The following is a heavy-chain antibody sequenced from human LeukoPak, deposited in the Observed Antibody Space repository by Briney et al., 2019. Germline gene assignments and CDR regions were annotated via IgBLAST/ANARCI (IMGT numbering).Heavy chain of an antibody. D-gene: IGHD4-23*01. CDR2: ISSSSSYI. CDR1: GFTFSSYS. CDR3: ARESLDYGGNPIVQDAFGI. J-gene: IGHJ3*02. Sequence: GGSLRLSCAASGFTFSSYSMNWVRQAPGKGLEWVSSISSSSSYIYYADSVKGRFTISRDNAKNSLYLQMNSLRAEDTAVYYCARESLDYGGNPIVQDAFGIWGQGTMVTVSS. V-gene: IGHV3-21*01.